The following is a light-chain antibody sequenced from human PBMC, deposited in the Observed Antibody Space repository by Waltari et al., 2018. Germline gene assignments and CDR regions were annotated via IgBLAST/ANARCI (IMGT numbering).Light chain of an antibody. V-gene: IGKV3-15*01. CDR1: QSVSSN. J-gene: IGKJ1*01. CDR3: KQYNNWPPGT. Sequence: EIVMTQSPATLSVSPGERATLSCRASQSVSSNLAWYQQKPGQAPRLLLYVSSTSATGIPARCSGSGSGTEFTLTISSLQSEDFAVYYCKQYNNWPPGTFGQGTKVEIK. CDR2: VSS.